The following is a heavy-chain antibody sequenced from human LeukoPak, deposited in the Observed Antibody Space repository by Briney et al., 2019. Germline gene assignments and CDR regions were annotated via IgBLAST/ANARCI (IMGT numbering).Heavy chain of an antibody. Sequence: GGSLRLSCAASGFTFSSYWMSWVRQAPGKGLEWVANIKPDGSEKYYVDSVKGRFTISRDNAKNSLYLQMNSLRAEDTAVYYCAREREGYNYGYYFDYWGQGTLVTVSS. J-gene: IGHJ4*02. CDR2: IKPDGSEK. CDR1: GFTFSSYW. D-gene: IGHD5-24*01. CDR3: AREREGYNYGYYFDY. V-gene: IGHV3-7*01.